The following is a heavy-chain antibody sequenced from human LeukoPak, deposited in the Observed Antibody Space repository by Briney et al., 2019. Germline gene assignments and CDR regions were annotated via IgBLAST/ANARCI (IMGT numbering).Heavy chain of an antibody. CDR1: GYTFTSYD. CDR2: MNPNSGNT. CDR3: ARGARIAVAGDYYYYYMDV. J-gene: IGHJ6*03. Sequence: GASVKVSCKASGYTFTSYDINWVRQATGQGLEWMGWMNPNSGNTGYAQKFQGRVTITRNTSISTAYMELSSLRSEDTAVYYCARGARIAVAGDYYYYYMDVWGKGTTVTVSS. D-gene: IGHD6-19*01. V-gene: IGHV1-8*03.